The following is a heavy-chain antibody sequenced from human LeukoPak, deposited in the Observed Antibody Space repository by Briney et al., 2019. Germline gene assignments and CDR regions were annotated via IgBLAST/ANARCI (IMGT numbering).Heavy chain of an antibody. Sequence: GESLKISCKGSGYSFTSYWIGWVRQMPGKGLEWMGIIYPGDSDTRYSPSFQGQVTISADKSISTAYLQWSSLKAPDTAMYYCASPLDYYDSSGYAFDIWGQGTMVTVSS. CDR1: GYSFTSYW. CDR2: IYPGDSDT. J-gene: IGHJ3*02. V-gene: IGHV5-51*01. D-gene: IGHD3-22*01. CDR3: ASPLDYYDSSGYAFDI.